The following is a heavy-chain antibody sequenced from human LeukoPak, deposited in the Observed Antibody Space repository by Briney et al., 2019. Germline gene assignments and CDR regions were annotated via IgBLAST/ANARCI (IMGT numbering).Heavy chain of an antibody. CDR2: INPSGGST. Sequence: GASVKVSCKASGYTFTSYYMHWVRQAPGQGLEWMGIINPSGGSTSYAQKFQGRVTMTRDTSTSTVYMELSSLRSGDTAVYYCARDGDYYDSSGYFSFDYWGQGTLVTVSS. D-gene: IGHD3-22*01. V-gene: IGHV1-46*01. J-gene: IGHJ4*02. CDR3: ARDGDYYDSSGYFSFDY. CDR1: GYTFTSYY.